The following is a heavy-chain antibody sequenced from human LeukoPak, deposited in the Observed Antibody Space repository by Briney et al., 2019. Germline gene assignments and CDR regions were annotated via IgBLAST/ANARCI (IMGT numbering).Heavy chain of an antibody. CDR1: GFTFSSYS. D-gene: IGHD4-17*01. V-gene: IGHV3-23*01. Sequence: PGGSLRLSCAASGFTFSSYSMNWVRQAPGKGLEWVSSITVNGGGISYADSVKGRFTISRDNSKNTLYLQMNSLRAEDTAVYYCAKDPNGDYVGAFDSWDQGTRVTVSS. CDR2: ITVNGGGI. J-gene: IGHJ3*02. CDR3: AKDPNGDYVGAFDS.